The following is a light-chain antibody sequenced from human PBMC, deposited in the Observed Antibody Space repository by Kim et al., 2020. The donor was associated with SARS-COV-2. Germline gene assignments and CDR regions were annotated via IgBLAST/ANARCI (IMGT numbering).Light chain of an antibody. V-gene: IGKV3-15*01. CDR1: QSVSSN. CDR2: GAS. CDR3: QQYDDWPPWT. Sequence: PGETATLACRASQSVSSNVAWYQQKPGQAPRLLIYGASTRATGIPARFSGSGSGTDFTLTISSLQSEDLAVYHCQQYDDWPPWTFGQGTKVDIK. J-gene: IGKJ1*01.